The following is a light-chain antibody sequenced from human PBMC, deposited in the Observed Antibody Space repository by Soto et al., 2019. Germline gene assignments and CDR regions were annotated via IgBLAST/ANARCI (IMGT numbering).Light chain of an antibody. V-gene: IGKV3-11*01. CDR3: QQRSNWPPLT. CDR1: QSVSNY. J-gene: IGKJ4*01. CDR2: DAS. Sequence: ELVLTQSPATLSLSPGERATLSCRASQSVSNYLVWYQQKPGQAPRLLIYDASNRATGIPARFSGSGSGTDFTLPISSLEPEDFAVYYCQQRSNWPPLTFGGGTKVDIK.